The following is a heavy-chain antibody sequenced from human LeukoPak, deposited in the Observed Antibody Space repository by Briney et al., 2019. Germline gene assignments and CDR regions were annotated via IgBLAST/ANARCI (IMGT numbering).Heavy chain of an antibody. J-gene: IGHJ5*02. CDR3: ARVLAAAGNNWFDP. CDR1: GGSISSGGYS. CDR2: IYYTGNT. Sequence: PSQTLSLTCAVSGGSISSGGYSWSWIRQPPGKAMEFIAYIYYTGNTYFNPSLKSRVTISVDTSKNQFSLKLSSVTAADTAVYYCARVLAAAGNNWFDPWGQGTLVTVSS. V-gene: IGHV4-30-4*07. D-gene: IGHD6-13*01.